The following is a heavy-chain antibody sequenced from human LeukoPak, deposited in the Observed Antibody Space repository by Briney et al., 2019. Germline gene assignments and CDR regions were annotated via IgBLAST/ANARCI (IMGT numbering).Heavy chain of an antibody. D-gene: IGHD3-16*02. Sequence: SVTVSSKASGGTFSSYAISWVRQAPGQGLEWMGRIIPILGIANYAQKFQGRVTITADKSTSTAYMELSSLRSEDTAVYYCASYHDTVILRPYFQHWGQGTLVTVSS. CDR1: GGTFSSYA. V-gene: IGHV1-69*04. CDR3: ASYHDTVILRPYFQH. J-gene: IGHJ1*01. CDR2: IIPILGIA.